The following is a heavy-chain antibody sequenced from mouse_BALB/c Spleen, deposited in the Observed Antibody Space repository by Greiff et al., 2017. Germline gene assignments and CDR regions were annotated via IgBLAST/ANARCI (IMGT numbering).Heavy chain of an antibody. Sequence: VQLQQSGAELMKPGASVKISCNATGYSFSSYWVEWVKQTPGHGLEWIGEILPGSGSTNYNEKFKGKATFTADTSSNTAYMQLSSLTSEDSAVYYCANYGSSYWYFDVWGAGTTVTVSS. D-gene: IGHD1-1*01. CDR3: ANYGSSYWYFDV. V-gene: IGHV1-9*01. J-gene: IGHJ1*01. CDR1: GYSFSSYW. CDR2: ILPGSGST.